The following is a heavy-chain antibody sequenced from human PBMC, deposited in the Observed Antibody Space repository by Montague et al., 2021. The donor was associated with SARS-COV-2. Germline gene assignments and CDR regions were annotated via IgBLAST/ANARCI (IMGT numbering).Heavy chain of an antibody. Sequence: SETLSLTCTVTGDSVISDKYYWSWIRQPPGKGLEWIGFIYDSGSTSYTPSLHSRVTITIDTSKNQFSLNLMSVTPADTAVYYCVKGSGYPWGQGTLVTVSS. CDR2: IYDSGST. V-gene: IGHV4-61*01. CDR1: GDSVISDKYY. D-gene: IGHD3-22*01. CDR3: VKGSGYP. J-gene: IGHJ5*02.